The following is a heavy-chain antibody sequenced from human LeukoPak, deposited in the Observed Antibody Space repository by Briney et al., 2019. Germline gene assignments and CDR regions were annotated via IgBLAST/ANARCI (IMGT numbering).Heavy chain of an antibody. CDR1: GFTFSSYF. D-gene: IGHD1-14*01. CDR2: IKQDGSDK. CDR3: AQKWGQGTADTGNYFDS. V-gene: IGHV3-7*01. J-gene: IGHJ4*02. Sequence: GGSLRLSCAASGFTFSSYFMSWVRQAPGKGLEWVANIKQDGSDKYYMDSVKGRFTISRDNAKISLYLQMNSLRPEDTAVYYCAQKWGQGTADTGNYFDSWGQGTLVTVSS.